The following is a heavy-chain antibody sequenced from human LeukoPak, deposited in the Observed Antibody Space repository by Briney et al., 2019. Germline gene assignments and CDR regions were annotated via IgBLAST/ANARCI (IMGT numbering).Heavy chain of an antibody. CDR3: ARGIWTGRTNYYFDY. CDR1: GYTFTNYA. V-gene: IGHV1-3*01. D-gene: IGHD3/OR15-3a*01. J-gene: IGHJ4*02. Sequence: GASVKVSCQASGYTFTNYAVHWVRLAPGQGLGWMGWINAGDGNTKYSQKFQGRLVITRDKSASTAYMELSSLRSEDTAVYHCARGIWTGRTNYYFDYWGQGTLVTVSS. CDR2: INAGDGNT.